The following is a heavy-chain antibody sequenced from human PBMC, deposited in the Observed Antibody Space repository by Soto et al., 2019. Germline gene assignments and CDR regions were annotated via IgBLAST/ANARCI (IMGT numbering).Heavy chain of an antibody. V-gene: IGHV3-30*18. J-gene: IGHJ6*02. D-gene: IGHD1-26*01. Sequence: LRLSCAASGFTFSSYGMHWVRQAPGKGLEWVAVISYDGSNKYYADSVKGRFTISRDNSKNTLYLQMNSLRAEDTAVYYCAKDRGGSYTGLYYYYGMDVWGQGTTVTVSS. CDR1: GFTFSSYG. CDR2: ISYDGSNK. CDR3: AKDRGGSYTGLYYYYGMDV.